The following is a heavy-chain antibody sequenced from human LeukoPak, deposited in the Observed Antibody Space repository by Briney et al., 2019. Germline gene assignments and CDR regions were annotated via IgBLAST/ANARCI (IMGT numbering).Heavy chain of an antibody. Sequence: PGGSVRLSCAASGFTVSSNYMSWVRQAPGKGLEWVSVIYSGGSTYYADSVKGRFTISRDNSKNTLYLQMNSLRAEDTAVYYCARSIAAAGHFDYWGQGTLVTVSS. D-gene: IGHD6-13*01. CDR2: IYSGGST. CDR1: GFTVSSNY. J-gene: IGHJ4*02. CDR3: ARSIAAAGHFDY. V-gene: IGHV3-66*01.